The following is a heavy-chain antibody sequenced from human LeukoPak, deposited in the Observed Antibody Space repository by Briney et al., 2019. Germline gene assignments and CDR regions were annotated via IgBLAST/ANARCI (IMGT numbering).Heavy chain of an antibody. Sequence: GASVKVSCKASGFTFGSYEIHWVRQATGQGLEWMGWMSPRGNTGFAPEFQGRLTLTRDTSITTAYMELSSLTSEDTAIYYCASSLVILPAAIIAFDIWGQGTMVTVSS. CDR2: MSPRGNT. CDR1: GFTFGSYE. V-gene: IGHV1-8*01. D-gene: IGHD2-2*01. J-gene: IGHJ3*02. CDR3: ASSLVILPAAIIAFDI.